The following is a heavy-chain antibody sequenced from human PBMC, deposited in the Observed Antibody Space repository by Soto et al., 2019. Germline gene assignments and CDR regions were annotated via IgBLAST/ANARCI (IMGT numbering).Heavy chain of an antibody. CDR3: AHRQRGNFVY. J-gene: IGHJ4*02. CDR1: GFSLSTSAVG. D-gene: IGHD2-15*01. V-gene: IGHV2-5*02. CDR2: IYWDDDK. Sequence: QITLKESGPTLVKPTQPLTLTSTFSGFSLSTSAVGVGWIRQPPGKALEWLALIYWDDDKPYSPSLKNRLTITQDTAKYQMVLTMTNMDPVDTATAYCAHRQRGNFVYWGQGTLVTVSS.